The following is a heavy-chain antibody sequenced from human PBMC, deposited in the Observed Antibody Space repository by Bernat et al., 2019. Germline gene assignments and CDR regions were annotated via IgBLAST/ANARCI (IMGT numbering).Heavy chain of an antibody. CDR2: INSDGSST. CDR1: GFTFSSYW. CDR3: ARDLEEYYGSGSYRAFDI. Sequence: EVQLVESGGGLVQPGGSLRLSCAASGFTFSSYWMHWVRQAPGKGLVWVSRINSDGSSTSYVDSVKGRFTMYRDNAKNTMYLQMNRQKAEDTAVYYCARDLEEYYGSGSYRAFDIWGQGTMVTVSS. D-gene: IGHD3-10*01. V-gene: IGHV3-74*01. J-gene: IGHJ3*02.